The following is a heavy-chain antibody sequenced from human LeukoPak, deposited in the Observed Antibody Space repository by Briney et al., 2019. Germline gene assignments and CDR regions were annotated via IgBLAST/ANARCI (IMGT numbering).Heavy chain of an antibody. V-gene: IGHV4-59*01. CDR3: ARHYDFWSGYYRVNWFDP. D-gene: IGHD3-3*01. CDR2: IYYSGST. Sequence: SETLSLTCTVSGGSISSYYWSWIRQPPGKGLEWIGYIYYSGSTNYNPSLKSRVTISVDTSKNQFSLKLSSVTAADTAVYYCARHYDFWSGYYRVNWFDPWGQGTLVTVSP. J-gene: IGHJ5*02. CDR1: GGSISSYY.